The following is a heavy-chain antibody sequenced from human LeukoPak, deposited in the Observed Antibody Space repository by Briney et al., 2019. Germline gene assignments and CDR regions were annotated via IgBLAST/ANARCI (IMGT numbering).Heavy chain of an antibody. Sequence: PGRSLRLSCAASGFTFSSYGMHWVRQAPGKGLEWAAVIWYDGSNKYYADSVKGRFTISRDNSKNTLYLQMNSLRAEDTAVYYCAKGVGITMIVVAVDYWGQGTLVTVSS. CDR3: AKGVGITMIVVAVDY. CDR2: IWYDGSNK. D-gene: IGHD3-22*01. CDR1: GFTFSSYG. V-gene: IGHV3-33*06. J-gene: IGHJ4*02.